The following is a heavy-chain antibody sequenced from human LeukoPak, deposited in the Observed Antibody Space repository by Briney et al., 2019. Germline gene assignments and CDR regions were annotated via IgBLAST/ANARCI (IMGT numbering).Heavy chain of an antibody. J-gene: IGHJ4*02. D-gene: IGHD6-13*01. V-gene: IGHV1-8*03. Sequence: ASVKVSCKASGYIFTSYGISWMRQAPGQGLEWMGWMNPNSGNTGYAQKFQGRVTITRNTSISTAYMELSSLRSEDTAVYYCARTRRGDSSSWYFDYWGQGTLVTVSS. CDR3: ARTRRGDSSSWYFDY. CDR2: MNPNSGNT. CDR1: GYIFTSYG.